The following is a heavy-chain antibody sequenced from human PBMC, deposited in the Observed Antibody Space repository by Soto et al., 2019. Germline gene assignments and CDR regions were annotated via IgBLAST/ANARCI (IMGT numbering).Heavy chain of an antibody. CDR1: GFTFSSYA. CDR3: AKAGAVGLYYYYYMDV. Sequence: GGSLRLSCAASGFTFSSYAMSWVRQAPGKGLEWVSAISATAGTTYYTDSVKGRFTISRDNSRNTVYLQMNSLRADDTAVYYCAKAGAVGLYYYYYMDVWGKGTTVTVSS. CDR2: ISATAGTT. D-gene: IGHD1-26*01. V-gene: IGHV3-23*01. J-gene: IGHJ6*03.